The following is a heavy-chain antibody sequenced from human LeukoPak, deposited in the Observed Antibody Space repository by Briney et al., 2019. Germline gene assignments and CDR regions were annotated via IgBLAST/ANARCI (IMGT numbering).Heavy chain of an antibody. V-gene: IGHV3-23*01. CDR2: IGGGGEYT. D-gene: IGHD1-26*01. CDR1: GFTFSSYS. CDR3: AKVLSGSQDY. J-gene: IGHJ4*02. Sequence: GGSLRLSCAASGFTFSSYSMNWVRQAPGQGLEWVSTIGGGGEYTYYADSVKGRFMISRDNSKNNFYLHMNSLRAEDTAVYYCAKVLSGSQDYWGQGTLVTVFS.